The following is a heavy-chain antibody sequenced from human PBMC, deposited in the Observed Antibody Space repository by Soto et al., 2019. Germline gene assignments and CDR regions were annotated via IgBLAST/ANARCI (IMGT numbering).Heavy chain of an antibody. CDR1: GFTVSSNN. CDR3: VTEGKSSTSCNTGCSFDY. Sequence: EVRLVESGGGLIQPGGSLRLSCAASGFTVSSNNMNWVRQAPGKGLEWVSLIYSGGSTYYANSVKGRFTISRDSSKNTLYLQMNSLGAEDTAVYYCVTEGKSSTSCNTGCSFDYWGQGTLVTVSS. CDR2: IYSGGST. V-gene: IGHV3-53*01. J-gene: IGHJ4*02. D-gene: IGHD2-2*02.